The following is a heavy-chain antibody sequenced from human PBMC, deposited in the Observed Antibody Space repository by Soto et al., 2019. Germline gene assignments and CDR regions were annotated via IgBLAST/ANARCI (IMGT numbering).Heavy chain of an antibody. Sequence: PSETLSLTCSVSSGSLSSHGWAWIRQSPGKGLEWLGYIFYTGITNYNPSLQSRVTISVDTSKDQFSLRLNSVTAADTAVYYCARGGYDFSGVNFDDGFDFWGQGIPVTVSS. CDR2: IFYTGIT. CDR1: SGSLSSHG. V-gene: IGHV4-59*11. J-gene: IGHJ3*01. D-gene: IGHD3-22*01. CDR3: ARGGYDFSGVNFDDGFDF.